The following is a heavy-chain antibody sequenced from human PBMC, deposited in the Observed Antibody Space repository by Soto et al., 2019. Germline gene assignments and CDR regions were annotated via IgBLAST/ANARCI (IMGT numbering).Heavy chain of an antibody. V-gene: IGHV1-69*06. CDR1: EDTFRNYA. CDR2: IIPIFGTA. Sequence: QVELVQSGAEVKKPGSSVKVSCQASEDTFRNYAISWVRQAPGQGLEWMGGIIPIFGTANYAQKFQGRVRFPADTSGNPGFLKQTGLSSEDRAVNTCPSTSNVGIAYISGYLGLWAVGTLVPVPS. J-gene: IGHJ2*01. D-gene: IGHD3-16*01. CDR3: PSTSNVGIAYISGYLGL.